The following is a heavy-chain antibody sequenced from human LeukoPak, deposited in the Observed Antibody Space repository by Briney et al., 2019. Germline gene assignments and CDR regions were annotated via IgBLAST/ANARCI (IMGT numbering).Heavy chain of an antibody. J-gene: IGHJ4*02. D-gene: IGHD6-13*01. CDR2: IYPGDSDT. CDR3: ARRIAAAGIYYFDY. Sequence: GEPLKISCKGSGYSFTSYWIGWVRKMPGKGLEWMGIIYPGDSDTRYSPSFQGQVTISADKSISTAYLQWSSLKASDTAMYYCARRIAAAGIYYFDYWGQGTLVTVSS. V-gene: IGHV5-51*01. CDR1: GYSFTSYW.